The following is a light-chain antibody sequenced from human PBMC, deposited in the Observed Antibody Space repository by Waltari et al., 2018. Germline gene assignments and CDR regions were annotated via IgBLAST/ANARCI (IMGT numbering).Light chain of an antibody. CDR3: AAWDDSLSGPV. V-gene: IGLV1-47*01. J-gene: IGLJ3*02. CDR2: RNK. CDR1: SSTFGSNS. Sequence: QSVLTQPPSASGTPGQRVIISCSGSSSTFGSNSVYLYQQLPGPAPKLLIYRNKQRPSGVPDRFAGSKSGTSASLAISGLRSEDEADYYCAAWDDSLSGPVFGGGTKLTVL.